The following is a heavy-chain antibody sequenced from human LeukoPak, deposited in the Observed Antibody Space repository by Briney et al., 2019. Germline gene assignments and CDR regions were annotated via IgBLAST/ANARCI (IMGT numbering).Heavy chain of an antibody. CDR2: IYYSGST. J-gene: IGHJ4*02. D-gene: IGHD3-22*01. CDR1: GGSISSYY. Sequence: PSETLSLTCTVSGGSISSYYWSWIRQPPGKGLGWIGYIYYSGSTNYNPSLKSRVTISVDTSKNQFSLKLSSVTAADTAVYYCARVYYDSSGYNFDYWGQGTLVTVSS. V-gene: IGHV4-59*01. CDR3: ARVYYDSSGYNFDY.